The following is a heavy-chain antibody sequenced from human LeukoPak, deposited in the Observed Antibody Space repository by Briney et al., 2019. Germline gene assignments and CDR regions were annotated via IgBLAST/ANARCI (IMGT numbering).Heavy chain of an antibody. CDR3: AALVVVAARDY. CDR2: ISGSGGSP. J-gene: IGHJ4*02. Sequence: GGSLRLSCAASGFTFSSYAMSWVRQAPGKGLEWVSAISGSGGSPYYADHVKGRFTISRDNSKNTVYLQINSLRAEDTAVYYCAALVVVAARDYWGQGTLVTVSS. V-gene: IGHV3-23*01. CDR1: GFTFSSYA. D-gene: IGHD2-15*01.